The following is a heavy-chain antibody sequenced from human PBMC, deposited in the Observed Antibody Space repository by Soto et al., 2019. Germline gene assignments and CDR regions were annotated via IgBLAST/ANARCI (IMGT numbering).Heavy chain of an antibody. CDR1: GFTFSSYA. Sequence: GGSLRLSCAASGFTFSSYAMSWVRQAPGKGLEWVSAISGSGGSTYYADSVKGRFTISRDNSKNTLYLQMNSLRAEDTAVYYCAKALRVVTAPPGFDYWGQGTLVTVSS. J-gene: IGHJ4*02. D-gene: IGHD2-21*02. V-gene: IGHV3-23*01. CDR2: ISGSGGST. CDR3: AKALRVVTAPPGFDY.